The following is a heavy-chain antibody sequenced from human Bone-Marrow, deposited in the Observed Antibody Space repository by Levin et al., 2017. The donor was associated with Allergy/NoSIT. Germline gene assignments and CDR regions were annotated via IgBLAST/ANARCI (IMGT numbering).Heavy chain of an antibody. Sequence: PGGSLRLSCAASGFSFSGHAMTWVRQAPGQGLEWVATIGTSGSDTFYADSVRGRFTISRDNSKNILFLQLDTLRGEDTATYYCAKGAGGAKPLSRVFDYWGQGTLVTVSS. D-gene: IGHD3-10*01. J-gene: IGHJ4*02. V-gene: IGHV3-23*01. CDR3: AKGAGGAKPLSRVFDY. CDR1: GFSFSGHA. CDR2: IGTSGSDT.